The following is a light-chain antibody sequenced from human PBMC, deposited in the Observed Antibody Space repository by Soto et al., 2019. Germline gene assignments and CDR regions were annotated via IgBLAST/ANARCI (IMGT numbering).Light chain of an antibody. CDR1: QGISNY. V-gene: IGKV1-27*01. J-gene: IGKJ3*01. CDR3: QKYDRAPFT. Sequence: DIQMTQSPSSLSAYLGDRVTITCRASQGISNYLAWYQQKPGRLPKLLLFGASTSQSGVPARFSGSGSGTLFTLTINGLLPEDFATYYCQKYDRAPFTFGPGTKVDFK. CDR2: GAS.